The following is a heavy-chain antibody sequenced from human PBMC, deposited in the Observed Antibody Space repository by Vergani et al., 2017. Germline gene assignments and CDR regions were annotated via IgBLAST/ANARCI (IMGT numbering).Heavy chain of an antibody. J-gene: IGHJ1*01. CDR1: GFTFDTYT. V-gene: IGHV3-23*01. CDR2: ISSGGGDI. D-gene: IGHD3-10*01. Sequence: EVQLLETGGGLVQPGGSRRLSCAGAGFTFDTYTMAYVRQAPGKGLEWVATISSGGGDIFYADSVKGRSTISRDNSKNTLFLQMNSLKDEDTAVYYCTTAVGLYYLHGEYFQYWGRGTLVSVSS. CDR3: TTAVGLYYLHGEYFQY.